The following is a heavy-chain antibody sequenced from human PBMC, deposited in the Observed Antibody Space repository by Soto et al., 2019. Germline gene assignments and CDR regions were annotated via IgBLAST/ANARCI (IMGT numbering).Heavy chain of an antibody. CDR3: AREAGAQYYYYGMDV. V-gene: IGHV1-18*01. D-gene: IGHD6-19*01. CDR2: ISAYNGNT. Sequence: ASVKVSCKASGYTFTSYGISWVRQAPGQGLEWMGWISAYNGNTNYAQKLQGRVTMTTDTSTSTAYMELRSLRSDDTAVYYCAREAGAQYYYYGMDVGGQGTTVTVSS. CDR1: GYTFTSYG. J-gene: IGHJ6*02.